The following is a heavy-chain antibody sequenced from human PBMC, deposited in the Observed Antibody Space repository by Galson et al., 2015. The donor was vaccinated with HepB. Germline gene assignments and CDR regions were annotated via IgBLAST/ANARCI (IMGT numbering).Heavy chain of an antibody. CDR3: ARGHSLDDILTGYQWDDTQGGGGWFDP. CDR2: IIPIFGTA. D-gene: IGHD3-9*01. CDR1: GGTFSSYA. Sequence: SVKVSCKASGGTFSSYAISWVRQAPGQGLEWMGGIIPIFGTANYAQKFQGRVTITADESTSTAYMELSSLRSEDTAVYYCARGHSLDDILTGYQWDDTQGGGGWFDPWGQGTLVTVSS. V-gene: IGHV1-69*13. J-gene: IGHJ5*02.